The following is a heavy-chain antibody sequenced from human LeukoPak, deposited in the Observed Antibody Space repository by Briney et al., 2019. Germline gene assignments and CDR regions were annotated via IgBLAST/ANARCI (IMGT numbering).Heavy chain of an antibody. J-gene: IGHJ4*02. CDR1: GYTFTSYD. Sequence: ASVKVSCKASGYTFTSYDINWVRQAPGQGLEWMGWMNPNSGNTGYAQKFQGRVTMTRNTSISTAYMELSSLRSEDTAVYYCARFTPSCSGGSCYSEIDYWGQGTLVTVSS. V-gene: IGHV1-8*01. CDR2: MNPNSGNT. D-gene: IGHD2-15*01. CDR3: ARFTPSCSGGSCYSEIDY.